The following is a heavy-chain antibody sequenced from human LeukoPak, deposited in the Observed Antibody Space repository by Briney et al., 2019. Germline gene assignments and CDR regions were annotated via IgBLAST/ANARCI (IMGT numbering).Heavy chain of an antibody. CDR1: GGSISGYH. CDR2: IYYTVTT. CDR3: ARSYYSGMDV. J-gene: IGHJ6*02. V-gene: IGHV4-59*08. Sequence: SETLSPTCTASGGSISGYHWSWIRQPPGNGPEWIGSIYYTVTTDDNPSLKSRVTMSVDISKDQFSLNVSPMTATDTAVYFCARSYYSGMDVWGQGTTVPVSS.